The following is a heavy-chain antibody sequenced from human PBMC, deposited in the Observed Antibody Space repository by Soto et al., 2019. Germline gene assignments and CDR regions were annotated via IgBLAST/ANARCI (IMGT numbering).Heavy chain of an antibody. CDR3: ASHDSSTSSQLFDS. Sequence: SETLSLTCTVSGGSISSGGYYWSWIRQHPGKGLEWIGYIYYSGSTYYNPSLKSRVTISVDTSKNQFSLKLSSVTAADTAVYYCASHDSSTSSQLFDSGGQETLVTVPS. V-gene: IGHV4-31*03. CDR2: IYYSGST. J-gene: IGHJ4*02. CDR1: GGSISSGGYY. D-gene: IGHD2-2*01.